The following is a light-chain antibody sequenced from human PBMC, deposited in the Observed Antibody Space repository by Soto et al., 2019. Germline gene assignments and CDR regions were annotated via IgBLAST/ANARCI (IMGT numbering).Light chain of an antibody. J-gene: IGKJ1*01. V-gene: IGKV3-20*01. CDR1: QSVSSSY. Sequence: EIVLTQSPGTLSLSPGERATLSCRASQSVSSSYLAWYQQKPGQAPRLLIYGASSRATGIPDRFSGSGSGTYFTFTISRPEPEDFAVYYCQQYGSWTFGQGTKVEIK. CDR2: GAS. CDR3: QQYGSWT.